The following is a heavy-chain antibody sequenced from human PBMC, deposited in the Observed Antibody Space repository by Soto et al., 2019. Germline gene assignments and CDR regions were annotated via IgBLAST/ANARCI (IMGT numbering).Heavy chain of an antibody. CDR2: FLPKSGAT. D-gene: IGHD1-7*01. CDR1: GYKFTDYY. J-gene: IGHJ4*02. CDR3: VRENWYYDY. V-gene: IGHV1-2*02. Sequence: ASVKASCKASGYKFTDYYIHWIRQAPGRGLERVGYFLPKSGATDYGQNFQGRITMTGDTSITTVYLELRSLTSDDTAVYYCVRENWYYDYWGQGSLVTASS.